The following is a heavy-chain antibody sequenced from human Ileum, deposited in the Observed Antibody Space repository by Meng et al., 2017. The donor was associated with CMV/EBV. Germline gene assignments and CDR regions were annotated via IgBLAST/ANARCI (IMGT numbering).Heavy chain of an antibody. J-gene: IGHJ4*02. CDR1: GFTFSSHA. CDR3: AKDGGGFNSSHFDY. V-gene: IGHV3-30*04. D-gene: IGHD3-16*01. CDR2: SSYDGNSQ. Sequence: GGSLRLSCAASGFTFSSHAMHWVRQAPGKGLEWVAVSSYDGNSQYYTDSVKGRFTISRDNSDNTLYLQMNSLRADDTALYYCAKDGGGFNSSHFDYWGQGTLVTVSS.